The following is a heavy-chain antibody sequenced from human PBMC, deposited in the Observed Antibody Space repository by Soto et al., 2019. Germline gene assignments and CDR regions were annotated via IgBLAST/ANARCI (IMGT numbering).Heavy chain of an antibody. J-gene: IGHJ6*02. Sequence: PVGSLRLSCAASGFTFSNYAMSWVRQAPGKGLEWVSAITGNSGSTYYADSVEGRFTISRDNSKNTLYLQMNSLRAEDTAVYYCTNRRGGHPYYYGMDVWGQGTTVTVSS. CDR3: TNRRGGHPYYYGMDV. D-gene: IGHD2-15*01. CDR1: GFTFSNYA. CDR2: ITGNSGST. V-gene: IGHV3-23*01.